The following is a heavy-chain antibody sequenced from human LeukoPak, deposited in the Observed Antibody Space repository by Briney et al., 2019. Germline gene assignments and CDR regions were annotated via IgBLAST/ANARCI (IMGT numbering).Heavy chain of an antibody. CDR2: IYYSGSA. D-gene: IGHD1-26*01. CDR3: ARTDGSYSHYYMDV. Sequence: SETLSLTCTVSGGSISSYYWSWIRQPPGKGLEWIGYIYYSGSANYNPSLKSRVTISVDTSKNQFSLKLSSVTAADTAVYYCARTDGSYSHYYMDVWGKGTTVTISS. V-gene: IGHV4-59*01. CDR1: GGSISSYY. J-gene: IGHJ6*03.